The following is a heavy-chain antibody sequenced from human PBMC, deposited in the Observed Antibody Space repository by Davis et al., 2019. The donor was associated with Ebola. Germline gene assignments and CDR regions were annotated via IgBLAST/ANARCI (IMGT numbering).Heavy chain of an antibody. CDR2: ISGSGGST. D-gene: IGHD3-16*01. CDR1: GFTFSSYA. Sequence: PGGSLRLSCAASGFTFSSYAMSWVRQAPGKGLEWVSVISGSGGSTYYADSVKGRFTISRDNSKNTLYLQMNSLRAEDTAVYYCAKDLRRLRWGAFDAFDIWGQGTMVTVSS. V-gene: IGHV3-23*01. J-gene: IGHJ3*02. CDR3: AKDLRRLRWGAFDAFDI.